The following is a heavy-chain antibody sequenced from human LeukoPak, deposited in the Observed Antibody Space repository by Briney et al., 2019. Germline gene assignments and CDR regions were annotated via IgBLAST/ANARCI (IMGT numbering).Heavy chain of an antibody. J-gene: IGHJ5*02. CDR3: ARVFRGAVTSNWFDP. V-gene: IGHV4-59*01. CDR2: ISDSGST. CDR1: CGSITCYY. D-gene: IGHD4-17*01. Sequence: SATLSLTFTVSCGSITCYYWTWIRPPPGKGLEWIGYISDSGSTNYNPSLKSRVTMSVDSSNTEFSLRLNSVTAADTAVYYCARVFRGAVTSNWFDPWGQGTLVTVSS.